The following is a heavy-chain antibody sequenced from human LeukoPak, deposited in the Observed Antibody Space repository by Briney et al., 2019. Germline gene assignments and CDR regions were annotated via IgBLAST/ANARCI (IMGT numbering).Heavy chain of an antibody. D-gene: IGHD2-2*02. CDR1: GYTFTSYD. CDR3: SRGLGYCSSTSCYTNGWFDP. CDR2: MNPNRGNT. J-gene: IGHJ5*02. Sequence: ASVKVSCKASGYTFTSYDIHWVRQATGQGLEWMGWMNPNRGNTGYAQKFQGRVTMTRNTSISTAYMELSSLRSEDTAVYYCSRGLGYCSSTSCYTNGWFDPWGQGTLVTVSS. V-gene: IGHV1-8*01.